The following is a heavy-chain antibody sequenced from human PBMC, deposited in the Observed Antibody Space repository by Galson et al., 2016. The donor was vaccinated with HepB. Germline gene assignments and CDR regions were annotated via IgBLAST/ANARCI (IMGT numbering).Heavy chain of an antibody. CDR1: GSSFTNYW. D-gene: IGHD1-26*01. V-gene: IGHV5-10-1*01. CDR3: ASLRSGSLTSDA. Sequence: QSGAEVTKPGESLRISCTGSGSSFTNYWINWVRQMPGKGLEWMGRIDPGDSFTNYSPSFQGHVTISADKSISTAYLQWSSLKASDTAMYYCASLRSGSLTSDAWGQGTLVTVSS. CDR2: IDPGDSFT. J-gene: IGHJ5*02.